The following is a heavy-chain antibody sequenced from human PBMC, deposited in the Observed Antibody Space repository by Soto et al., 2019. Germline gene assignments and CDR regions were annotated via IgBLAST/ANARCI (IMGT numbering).Heavy chain of an antibody. CDR1: ADSVSSNSAA. Sequence: SQTLSLTCAISADSVSSNSAAWNWFRQSPSRGLEWLGRTYYKSTWYNDYAVSVKSRIAINPDTSKNQISLQLNSVTPEDTAVYYCARERKYQLLSWYWFDPWGQGTLVTSPQ. CDR2: TYYKSTWYN. CDR3: ARERKYQLLSWYWFDP. J-gene: IGHJ5*02. D-gene: IGHD2-2*01. V-gene: IGHV6-1*01.